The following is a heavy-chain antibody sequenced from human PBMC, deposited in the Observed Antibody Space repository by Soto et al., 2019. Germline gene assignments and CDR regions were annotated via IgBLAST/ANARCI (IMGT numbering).Heavy chain of an antibody. CDR3: ARGFHNGSGSYYYYMDV. CDR2: INHSGST. CDR1: GGSFSGYY. Sequence: QVQLQQWGAGLLKPSETLSLTCAVYGGSFSGYYWSWIRQPPGKGLEWIGEINHSGSTNYNPSLTSRVTISVDTSKNQFSLKLRSVTAADTAVYYCARGFHNGSGSYYYYMDVWGKGTTVTVSS. J-gene: IGHJ6*03. V-gene: IGHV4-34*01. D-gene: IGHD3-10*01.